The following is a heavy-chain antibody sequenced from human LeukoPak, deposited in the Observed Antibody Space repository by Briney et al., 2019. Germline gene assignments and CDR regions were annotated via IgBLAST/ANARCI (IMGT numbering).Heavy chain of an antibody. D-gene: IGHD3-10*01. Sequence: GGSLRLSCAASGFTFNIYWMNWVRQAPGKGLEWVASIKQDGSEKYYVDSVKGRFTISRDNAKNSLYLQMHSLRAEDTAVYYCARDLRGYYFDYWGQGTLVTVSS. V-gene: IGHV3-7*01. CDR1: GFTFNIYW. CDR3: ARDLRGYYFDY. J-gene: IGHJ4*02. CDR2: IKQDGSEK.